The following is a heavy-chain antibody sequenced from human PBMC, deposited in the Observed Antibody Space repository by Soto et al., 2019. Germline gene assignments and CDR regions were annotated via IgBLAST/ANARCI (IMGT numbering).Heavy chain of an antibody. V-gene: IGHV1-3*04. Sequence: ASVKVSCKASGYTFTTYAIHWVRQAPRQGLEWIGWINTGNGNTKFSQKFQGRVTITSDTSATTAYMELSSLTSEDTAIYYCARDLTTVTHPFDYWGQGTLVTVSS. CDR3: ARDLTTVTHPFDY. J-gene: IGHJ4*01. CDR2: INTGNGNT. CDR1: GYTFTTYA. D-gene: IGHD4-17*01.